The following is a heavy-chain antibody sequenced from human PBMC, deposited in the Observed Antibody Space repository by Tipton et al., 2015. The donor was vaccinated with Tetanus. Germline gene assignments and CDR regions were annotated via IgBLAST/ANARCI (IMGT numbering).Heavy chain of an antibody. D-gene: IGHD3-10*01. CDR1: GGSVTSYSYY. Sequence: TLSLTCTVSGGSVTSYSYYWSWIRQPPGKGLEWIGYIYYSGSTNYNPSLKSRVTISVDTSKNQFSLKLSSVTAADTAIYYCARGTSPGSGSSHFDYWGQGTLVTVSS. J-gene: IGHJ4*02. CDR3: ARGTSPGSGSSHFDY. V-gene: IGHV4-61*01. CDR2: IYYSGST.